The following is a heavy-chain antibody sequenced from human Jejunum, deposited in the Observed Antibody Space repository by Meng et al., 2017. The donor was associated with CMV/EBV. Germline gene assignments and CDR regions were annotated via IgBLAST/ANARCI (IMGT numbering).Heavy chain of an antibody. CDR2: ISGSGAET. V-gene: IGHV3-23*01. CDR3: ARIKFSVTRTNYDFWSGYYS. D-gene: IGHD3-3*01. Sequence: TGWVRPAPRDVLGWVSGISGSGAETKYADSGKGRFTISRDNCNNTVFLQMNSLRVEDTAVYFCARIKFSVTRTNYDFWSGYYSWGQGTLVTVSS. J-gene: IGHJ4*02.